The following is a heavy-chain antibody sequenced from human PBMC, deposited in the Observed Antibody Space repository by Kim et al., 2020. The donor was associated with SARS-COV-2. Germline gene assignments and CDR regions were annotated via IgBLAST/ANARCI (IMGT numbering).Heavy chain of an antibody. CDR2: VSPYNGNR. CDR1: GYTFSSYG. Sequence: ASVKVSCKASGYTFSSYGITWVRQVPGQGLEWMGWVSPYNGNRNYAQKFQGRVTMTTDTSAATAYMELRSLRSDDTDMYYCARRFHGAGSRDWFDPWGQGTLVTVSS. V-gene: IGHV1-18*01. J-gene: IGHJ5*02. D-gene: IGHD3-10*01. CDR3: ARRFHGAGSRDWFDP.